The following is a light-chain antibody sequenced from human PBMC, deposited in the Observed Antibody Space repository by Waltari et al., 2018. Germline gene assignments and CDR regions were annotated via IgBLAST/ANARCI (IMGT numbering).Light chain of an antibody. Sequence: EIVLTQSPGTLSLSPGEGATLSCRASQSVNSYLAWYQQKPGQAPRLLTYGASTRATGIPDRFSGSGSGTDFTLTITRLEPEDFAVYYCQQYGSSPPDTFGGGTKVEIE. V-gene: IGKV3-20*01. CDR2: GAS. CDR3: QQYGSSPPDT. CDR1: QSVNSY. J-gene: IGKJ4*01.